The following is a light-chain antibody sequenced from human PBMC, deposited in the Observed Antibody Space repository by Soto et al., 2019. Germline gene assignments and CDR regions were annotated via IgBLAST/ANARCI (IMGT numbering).Light chain of an antibody. CDR2: DVS. J-gene: IGLJ1*01. CDR1: SSDVGGYNY. Sequence: QSALTQPRSVSGSPGQSVTISCTGTSSDVGGYNYVSWYQQHPGKAPKLMIYDVSKRPSGVPDRFSGSKSGNTASLTISGLQAEDEAEYYCCSYAGSYTYVFGTGTKLTV. V-gene: IGLV2-11*01. CDR3: CSYAGSYTYV.